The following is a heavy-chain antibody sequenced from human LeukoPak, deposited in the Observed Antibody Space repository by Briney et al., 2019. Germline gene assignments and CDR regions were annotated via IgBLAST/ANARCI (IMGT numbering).Heavy chain of an antibody. Sequence: QPGGSLRLSCAASGFSFSTHVMTWVRQAPGKGLEWVSSLSDSGATTYYADSVKGRFTISRDNSVNTLYLQMNSLRAEDTAVYYCAKTRFTVVQEFLVWAPFDYWGQGTLVTVSS. J-gene: IGHJ4*02. V-gene: IGHV3-23*01. CDR1: GFSFSTHV. D-gene: IGHD3-16*01. CDR2: LSDSGATT. CDR3: AKTRFTVVQEFLVWAPFDY.